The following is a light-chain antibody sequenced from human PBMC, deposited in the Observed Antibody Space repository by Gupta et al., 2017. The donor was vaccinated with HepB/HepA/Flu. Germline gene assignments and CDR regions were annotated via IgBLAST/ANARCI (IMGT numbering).Light chain of an antibody. J-gene: IGKJ5*01. Sequence: DIQMTQSPSSLSASVGDRVTITCRASQGIRNYLAWYQQKPGKVPKLLIYAASTLQSGVPSRFSGSGSGTDFTLTISSLQPEDVATYYCLKDNIAPHTFGQGTLLEIK. CDR1: QGIRNY. CDR3: LKDNIAPHT. V-gene: IGKV1-27*01. CDR2: AAS.